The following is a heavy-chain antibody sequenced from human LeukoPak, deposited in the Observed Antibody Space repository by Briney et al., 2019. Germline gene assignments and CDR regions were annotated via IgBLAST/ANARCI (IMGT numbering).Heavy chain of an antibody. V-gene: IGHV3-21*01. CDR1: GFTFSSYS. J-gene: IGHJ6*03. CDR2: ISSSSSYI. CDR3: ARDPSYYDSSGRYYYYMDV. D-gene: IGHD3-22*01. Sequence: GGSLRLSSAASGFTFSSYSMNWVRQAPGKGLEWVSSISSSSSYIYYADSVKGRFTISRDNAKNSLYLQMNSLRAEDTAVYYCARDPSYYDSSGRYYYYMDVWGKGTTVTVSS.